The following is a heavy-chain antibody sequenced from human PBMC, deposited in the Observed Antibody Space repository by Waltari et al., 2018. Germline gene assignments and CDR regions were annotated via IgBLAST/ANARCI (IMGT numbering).Heavy chain of an antibody. CDR1: GGSISSEY. CDR3: ARIIAAAGSWAFDI. CDR2: IYTSGST. D-gene: IGHD6-13*01. Sequence: QVQLQEAGPGLVKPSETLSPTCTAAGGSISSEYWSWIRLPAGKGLEWIGRIYTSGSTNYNPSLKSRVTMSVDTAKNQFSLKLSSVTAADTAVYYCARIIAAAGSWAFDIWGQGTMVTVSS. J-gene: IGHJ3*02. V-gene: IGHV4-4*07.